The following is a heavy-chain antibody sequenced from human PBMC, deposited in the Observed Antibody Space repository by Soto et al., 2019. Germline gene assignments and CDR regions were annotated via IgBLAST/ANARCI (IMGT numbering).Heavy chain of an antibody. Sequence: GGSLRLSCAASGFTFSNAWMSWVRQAPGKGLEWVGRIKSKTDGGTTDYAAPVKGRFTISRDDSKNTLYLQMNSLKTEDTAVYYCTTVRVATKDRKVYMDVWGKGTTVTVSS. J-gene: IGHJ6*03. CDR3: TTVRVATKDRKVYMDV. CDR1: GFTFSNAW. CDR2: IKSKTDGGTT. D-gene: IGHD5-12*01. V-gene: IGHV3-15*01.